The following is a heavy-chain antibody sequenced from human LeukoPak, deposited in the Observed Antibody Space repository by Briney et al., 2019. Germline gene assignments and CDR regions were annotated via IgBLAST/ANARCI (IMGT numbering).Heavy chain of an antibody. CDR2: IYYTGST. J-gene: IGHJ6*03. CDR3: ARAYCSSNSCYSRGYYYYYMDV. V-gene: IGHV4-59*01. CDR1: GGSISSYY. D-gene: IGHD2-2*01. Sequence: SETLSLTCSVSGGSISSYYWSWIRQPPGKGLEWIGYIYYTGSTNYNPSLKSRVTISVDTSKNQFSLKLSSVTAADTAVYYCARAYCSSNSCYSRGYYYYYMDVWGKGTTVTVSS.